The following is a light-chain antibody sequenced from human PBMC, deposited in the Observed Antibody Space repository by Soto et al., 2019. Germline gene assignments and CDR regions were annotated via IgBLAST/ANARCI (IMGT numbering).Light chain of an antibody. J-gene: IGKJ1*01. CDR1: QSVSSSY. V-gene: IGKV3-20*01. Sequence: ELVLTQSPATLSVSPGERATLSCRASQSVSSSYLAWYQQKPGQAHRLIIYGAYSRATGIQDRFSGSGSGTDFTLTIRRLEPEDFAVYYCKQYGSSPRTFGQGTKVDIK. CDR3: KQYGSSPRT. CDR2: GAY.